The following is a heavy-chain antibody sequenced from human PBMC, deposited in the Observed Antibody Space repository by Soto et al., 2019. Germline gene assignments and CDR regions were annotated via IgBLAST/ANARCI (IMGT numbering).Heavy chain of an antibody. V-gene: IGHV3-48*01. CDR3: ASQGLPGSFDY. CDR1: GFTFSSYS. CDR2: ISSSSSTI. Sequence: GGSLRLSCAASGFTFSSYSMNWVRQAPGKGLEWVSYISSSSSTIYYADSVKGRFTISRDNAKNSLYLQMNGLGAEDTAVYYCASQGLPGSFDYWGQGTLVTVSS. J-gene: IGHJ4*02.